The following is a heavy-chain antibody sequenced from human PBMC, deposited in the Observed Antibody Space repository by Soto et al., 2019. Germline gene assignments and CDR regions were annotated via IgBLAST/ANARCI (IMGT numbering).Heavy chain of an antibody. J-gene: IGHJ4*02. Sequence: QVQLVQSGAEVKKPGASVKVSCKASGYTFTSYDINWLRQATGQGLEWMGWMNPNSGNTVYAQKFQCRVTMTRNTSISTAYMDLSSLRSEDTAVYYCASEYSSGWSKDWGPGTLVTVSS. CDR2: MNPNSGNT. V-gene: IGHV1-8*01. CDR3: ASEYSSGWSKD. CDR1: GYTFTSYD. D-gene: IGHD6-19*01.